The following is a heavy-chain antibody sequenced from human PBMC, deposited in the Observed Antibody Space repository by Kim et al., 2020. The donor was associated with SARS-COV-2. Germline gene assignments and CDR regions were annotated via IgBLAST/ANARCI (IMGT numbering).Heavy chain of an antibody. CDR3: AKDGRVGWTQQLVNDYF. CDR1: GFTFEVYA. Sequence: GGSLRLSCEASGFTFEVYAMNWVRQAPGKGLEWVSGISGSGTETYYADSVKGRFTISRDNSNRKLYLQLNSLRVDYTAIYYCAKDGRVGWTQQLVNDYF. J-gene: IGHJ4*01. V-gene: IGHV3-23*01. CDR2: ISGSGTET. D-gene: IGHD6-13*01.